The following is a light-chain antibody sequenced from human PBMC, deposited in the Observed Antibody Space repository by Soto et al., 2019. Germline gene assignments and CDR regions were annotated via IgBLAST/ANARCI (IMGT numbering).Light chain of an antibody. Sequence: QSLVTQPGSVSGSPGQSITISCTGTISDFGDYNYVSWYQHHPDKAPKLIIFGVSNRPSGVSNRFSASKSGNTASLTISGLQVDDEADYYCSSYAASRTRVFGTGTKVTVL. V-gene: IGLV2-14*01. CDR2: GVS. CDR1: ISDFGDYNY. J-gene: IGLJ1*01. CDR3: SSYAASRTRV.